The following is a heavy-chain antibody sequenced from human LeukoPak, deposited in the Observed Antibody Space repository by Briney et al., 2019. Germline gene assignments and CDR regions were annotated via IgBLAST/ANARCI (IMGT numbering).Heavy chain of an antibody. J-gene: IGHJ4*02. CDR3: ARARMDYDSSGYYEDY. Sequence: SVKVSCKASGGTFSSYAISWVRQAPGQGLEWMGGVIPIFGTANYAQKFQGRVTITADESTSTAYMELSSLRSEDTAVYYCARARMDYDSSGYYEDYWGQGTLVTVSS. CDR1: GGTFSSYA. V-gene: IGHV1-69*01. CDR2: VIPIFGTA. D-gene: IGHD3-22*01.